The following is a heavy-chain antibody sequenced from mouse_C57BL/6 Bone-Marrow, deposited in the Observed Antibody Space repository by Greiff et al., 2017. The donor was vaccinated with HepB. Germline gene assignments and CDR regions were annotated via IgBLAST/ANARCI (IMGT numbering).Heavy chain of an antibody. D-gene: IGHD1-1*01. V-gene: IGHV5-16*01. J-gene: IGHJ1*03. CDR2: INYDGSST. CDR1: GFTFSDYY. Sequence: EVQVVESGGGLVQPGSSMKLSCTASGFTFSDYYMAWVRQVPEKGLEWVANINYDGSSTYYLDSLKSRFIISRDNAKNILYLQMSSLKSEDTATYYCARDRDYYGSSWYFDVWGTGTTVTVSS. CDR3: ARDRDYYGSSWYFDV.